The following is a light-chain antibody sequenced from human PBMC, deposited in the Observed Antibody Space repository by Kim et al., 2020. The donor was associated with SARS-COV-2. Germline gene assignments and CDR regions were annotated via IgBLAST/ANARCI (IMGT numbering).Light chain of an antibody. V-gene: IGKV3-15*01. Sequence: EIVMTQSPATLSVFPGERATLSCRASQSVRNNLAWYQLKPGQPPRLIMYDASTRASGIPARFSGTGSGTEFTLTISSLQSEDFAVYYCQHYDTWPYTFGQGTKLEI. J-gene: IGKJ2*01. CDR1: QSVRNN. CDR2: DAS. CDR3: QHYDTWPYT.